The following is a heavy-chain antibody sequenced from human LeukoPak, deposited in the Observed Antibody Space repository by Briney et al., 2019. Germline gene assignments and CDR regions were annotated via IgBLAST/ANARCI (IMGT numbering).Heavy chain of an antibody. J-gene: IGHJ5*02. CDR1: GFFFSTYW. CDR2: IKHDAIEE. V-gene: IGHV3-7*01. Sequence: PGGSLRLSCEASGFFFSTYWMAWVRQAPGKGLELVASIKHDAIEEHYADSVKGRFTVSRDNGRNSLYLEMKSLRVEDTAVYYCSREFEPWGQGTLVIVSS. CDR3: SREFEP.